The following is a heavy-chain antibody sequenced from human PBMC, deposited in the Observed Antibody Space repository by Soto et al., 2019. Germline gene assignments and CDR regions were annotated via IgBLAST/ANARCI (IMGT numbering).Heavy chain of an antibody. Sequence: VASVKVSCKASGDSFTGYYIHWVRQAPGQGLEWMGWINPNSGGTNYAQKFQGRVTMTRDTSISTAYMDLSRLRSDDTAVYYCARRDGYRAAGPFGIWGQGTMVTVSS. V-gene: IGHV1-2*02. CDR1: GDSFTGYY. D-gene: IGHD5-12*01. CDR2: INPNSGGT. J-gene: IGHJ3*02. CDR3: ARRDGYRAAGPFGI.